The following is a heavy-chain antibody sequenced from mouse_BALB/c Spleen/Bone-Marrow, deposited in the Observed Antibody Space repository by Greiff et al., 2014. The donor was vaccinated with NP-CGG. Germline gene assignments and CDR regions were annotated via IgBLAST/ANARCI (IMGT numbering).Heavy chain of an antibody. D-gene: IGHD2-10*02. CDR3: ARHESYGNYLYFDV. Sequence: VQRVESGAGLVKPGASVKPSCKASGYTLTEYIIHWVKQRSGQGLKWIGWFYPGSGSIKYNEKFKDKATLTADKSSSTVYMALSRLTSEDSAVYFCARHESYGNYLYFDVWGAGTTVTVSS. V-gene: IGHV1-62-2*01. CDR1: GYTLTEYI. CDR2: FYPGSGSI. J-gene: IGHJ1*01.